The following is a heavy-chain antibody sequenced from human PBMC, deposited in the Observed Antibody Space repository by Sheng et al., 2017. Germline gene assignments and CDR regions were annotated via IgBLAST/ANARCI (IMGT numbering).Heavy chain of an antibody. Sequence: QVQLQESGPGLVKPSETLSLTCTVSGGSISSYYWSWIRQPPGKGLEWIGYIYYSGSTNYNPSLKSRVTISVDTSKNQFSLKLSSVTAADTAVYYCARGQGSGWFDPVGPGNPGHRLL. CDR1: GGSISSYY. D-gene: IGHD3-10*01. CDR3: ARGQGSGWFDP. V-gene: IGHV4-59*01. CDR2: IYYSGST. J-gene: IGHJ5*02.